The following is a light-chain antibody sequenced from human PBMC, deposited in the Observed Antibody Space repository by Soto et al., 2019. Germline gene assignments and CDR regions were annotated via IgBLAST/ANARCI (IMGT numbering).Light chain of an antibody. Sequence: QSALTQPPSVSGAPGQRVTISCTGSSSNIGAGYDVHWYQQLPGTAPKLLIYGNTNRPSGVPDRFSGSKSGTSASLAITGLQAEDEAAYYCQSSDSSLSGYVFGTGTKLTVL. V-gene: IGLV1-40*01. CDR1: SSNIGAGYD. J-gene: IGLJ1*01. CDR3: QSSDSSLSGYV. CDR2: GNT.